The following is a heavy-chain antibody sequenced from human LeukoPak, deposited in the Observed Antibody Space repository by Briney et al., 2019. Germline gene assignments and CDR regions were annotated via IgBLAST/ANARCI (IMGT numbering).Heavy chain of an antibody. CDR2: IHSSGST. CDR1: GASISNYY. J-gene: IGHJ3*02. V-gene: IGHV4-59*01. Sequence: PSETLSLTCTVSGASISNYYWSWIRQPPGKGLEWIGFIHSSGSTGYNSSLKSRVTISVDTSKNQLSLQLSSVTAADTAVYYCARVCSGSWFCAFDIWGQGTMVTVSS. D-gene: IGHD2-15*01. CDR3: ARVCSGSWFCAFDI.